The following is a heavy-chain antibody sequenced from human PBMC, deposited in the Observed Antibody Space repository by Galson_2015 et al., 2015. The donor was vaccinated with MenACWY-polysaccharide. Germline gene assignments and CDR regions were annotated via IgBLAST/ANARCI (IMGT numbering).Heavy chain of an antibody. J-gene: IGHJ6*02. CDR2: IYPSDSDV. CDR1: GYLFTSFA. V-gene: IGHV5-51*01. D-gene: IGHD3-10*01. Sequence: QSGAEVKKPGESLKISCKASGYLFTSFAIGWVRQMPGKGLEWLGIIYPSDSDVKYNPSFQGQVTFSADRSTNTAYLQWSRLKASDSGMDYGARKDHGTGSMDVCGQGTTAAAAS. CDR3: ARKDHGTGSMDV.